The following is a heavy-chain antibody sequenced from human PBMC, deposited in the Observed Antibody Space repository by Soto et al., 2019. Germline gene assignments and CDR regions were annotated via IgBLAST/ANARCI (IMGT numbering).Heavy chain of an antibody. V-gene: IGHV4-34*01. CDR3: ARTSWFHS. J-gene: IGHJ5*01. Sequence: QVHLQQWGAGLLKSSETLSLTCAVYGGSFRDYYWSWVRQPPGKGLEWIGQINHSGSTNYNPSLKSRVIISVHTSKNQFSLKLSSGSVSHTAVLSCARTSWFHSWGQGPLVTVSS. CDR2: INHSGST. CDR1: GGSFRDYY.